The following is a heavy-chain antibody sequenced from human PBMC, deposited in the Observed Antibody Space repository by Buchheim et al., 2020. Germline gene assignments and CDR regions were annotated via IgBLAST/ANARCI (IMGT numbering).Heavy chain of an antibody. CDR1: GFTFSSYG. V-gene: IGHV3-33*01. J-gene: IGHJ6*02. D-gene: IGHD3-22*01. Sequence: QVQLVESGGGVVQPGRSLRLSCAASGFTFSSYGMHWVRQAPGKGLEWVAAIWYDGSNKYYADSVKGRFTISRDNSKNTLYLKMNSLRDEDRAVYDCARDWGYYDSSGYYYYYGMDVWGQGTT. CDR3: ARDWGYYDSSGYYYYYGMDV. CDR2: IWYDGSNK.